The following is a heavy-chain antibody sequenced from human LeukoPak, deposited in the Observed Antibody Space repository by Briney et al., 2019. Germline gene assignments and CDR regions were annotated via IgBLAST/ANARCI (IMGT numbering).Heavy chain of an antibody. V-gene: IGHV4-30-2*01. CDR3: ARHLGPGTSFDY. CDR2: FYNNGST. J-gene: IGHJ4*02. D-gene: IGHD1-7*01. CDR1: GGPISSGGYY. Sequence: PSETLSLTCTVSGGPISSGGYYWRWIRQPPGKGLEWIGYFYNNGSTYYSPSLRSRVTLSVDRSKNQFSLNLRSVTAADTAVYYCARHLGPGTSFDYWGQGTLVSVSS.